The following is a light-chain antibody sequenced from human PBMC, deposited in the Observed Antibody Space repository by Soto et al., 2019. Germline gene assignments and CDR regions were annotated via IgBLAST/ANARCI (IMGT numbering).Light chain of an antibody. J-gene: IGLJ2*01. CDR2: LEGSGSY. V-gene: IGLV4-60*03. Sequence: QLVLTQSSSASASLGSSVKLTCTLSSGHSSYIIAWHQQQPGKAPRYLMKLEGSGSYNKGSGVPDRFSGSSSGADRYLTISNLQSEDEADYYCETGDSNSSFGGGTKLTVL. CDR3: ETGDSNSS. CDR1: SGHSSYI.